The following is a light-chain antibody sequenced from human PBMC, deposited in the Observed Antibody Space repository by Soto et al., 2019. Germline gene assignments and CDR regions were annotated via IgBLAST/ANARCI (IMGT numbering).Light chain of an antibody. CDR3: KQSNSTPFT. V-gene: IGKV1-39*01. CDR2: AAS. CDR1: QSISSF. J-gene: IGKJ3*01. Sequence: DIQMTQSPSSLSASVGDRVTITCRASQSISSFLNWYQQKPGEAPNLLIYAASSLQSGVPSSFSGSGSGTDFTLTISSLQPEDFATYYCKQSNSTPFTFGPGTKVDIK.